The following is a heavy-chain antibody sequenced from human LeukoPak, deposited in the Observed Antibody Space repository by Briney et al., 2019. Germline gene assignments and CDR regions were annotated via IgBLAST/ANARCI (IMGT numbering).Heavy chain of an antibody. J-gene: IGHJ4*02. D-gene: IGHD6-6*01. CDR2: IKSKTDGGTT. V-gene: IGHV3-15*01. CDR3: TRGSPIAARPLYGDY. CDR1: GFTFSNSC. Sequence: GGSLRLSCAASGFTFSNSCMSWVRQAPGKGLEWVGRIKSKTDGGTTEYAASVKGRFTISRDDSKSIAYLQMNSLKTEDTAVYYCTRGSPIAARPLYGDYWGQGTLVTVSS.